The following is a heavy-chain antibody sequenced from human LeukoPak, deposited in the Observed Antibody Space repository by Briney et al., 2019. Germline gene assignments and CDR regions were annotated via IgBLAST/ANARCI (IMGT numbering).Heavy chain of an antibody. CDR2: IYYSGST. CDR3: ARQGNWFDP. V-gene: IGHV4-39*01. CDR1: GCTISSCSYN. Sequence: SETLSLTCAASGCTISSCSYNWVRIRQPPGKGLEWIGSIYYSGSTYYNPSLKSRVTISVDTSKNQFSLKLSSVTAADTAVYYCARQGNWFDPWGQGTLVTVSS. J-gene: IGHJ5*02.